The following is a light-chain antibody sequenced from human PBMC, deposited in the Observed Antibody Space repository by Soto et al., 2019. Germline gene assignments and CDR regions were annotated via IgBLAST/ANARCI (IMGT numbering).Light chain of an antibody. CDR2: DVS. CDR3: QQYNRLWGT. V-gene: IGKV1-5*01. J-gene: IGKJ1*01. CDR1: QSMSNW. Sequence: DIQMTQSPSTLSASVGDRVTITCRASQSMSNWLAWYQQKPGKAPKLLIYDVSNLESGVPSRFSGSGSGTEFTLTISSLQPDDFATYYCQQYNRLWGTFGQGTKVEIK.